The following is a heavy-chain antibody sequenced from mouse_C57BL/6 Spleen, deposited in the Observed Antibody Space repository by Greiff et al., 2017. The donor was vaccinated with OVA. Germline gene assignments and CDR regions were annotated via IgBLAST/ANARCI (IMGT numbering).Heavy chain of an antibody. CDR1: GYAFSSYW. J-gene: IGHJ4*01. Sequence: QVQLQQSGAELVKPGASVKISCKASGYAFSSYWMNWVKQRPGKGLEWIGQIYPGDGDTNYNGKFKGKATLTADKSSSTAYMQLSSLTSEDSAVYFCARGYGNSYAMDDWGQGTSVTVSS. V-gene: IGHV1-80*01. CDR3: ARGYGNSYAMDD. D-gene: IGHD2-1*01. CDR2: IYPGDGDT.